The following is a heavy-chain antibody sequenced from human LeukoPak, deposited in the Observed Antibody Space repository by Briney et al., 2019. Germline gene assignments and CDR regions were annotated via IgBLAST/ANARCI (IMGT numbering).Heavy chain of an antibody. Sequence: KPSETLSLTCTVSGVSISSYYWSWIRQPPGKGLEWIGSIYTTGDTRYNPSLKSRVTISVDTSKNQFSLKLSSVTAADTAVYYCARATTVGGVRFDYWGQGALVTVSS. V-gene: IGHV4-4*09. CDR3: ARATTVGGVRFDY. CDR2: IYTTGDT. D-gene: IGHD3-16*01. CDR1: GVSISSYY. J-gene: IGHJ4*02.